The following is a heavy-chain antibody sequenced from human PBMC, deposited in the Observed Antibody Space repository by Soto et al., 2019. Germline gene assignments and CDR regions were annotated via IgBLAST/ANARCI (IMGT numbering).Heavy chain of an antibody. J-gene: IGHJ4*02. CDR3: ARLVYDTRLNYMYFDF. CDR2: IFHDGTA. V-gene: IGHV4-4*02. Sequence: SETLSLTCAVPVVSISSGNWWTWVRQSPQRGLEYIGEIFHDGTANYYPSFERRVAISVDTSKNQFSLKLTSVTAADTAIYFCARLVYDTRLNYMYFDFWGQGTLVTVSS. CDR1: VVSISSGNW. D-gene: IGHD3-10*01.